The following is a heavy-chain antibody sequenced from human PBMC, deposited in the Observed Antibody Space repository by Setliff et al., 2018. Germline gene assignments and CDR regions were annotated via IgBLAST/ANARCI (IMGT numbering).Heavy chain of an antibody. CDR1: GYTLTELS. J-gene: IGHJ3*02. CDR2: FDPEDGET. CDR3: ATKRLYYNFWSGYSSADAFDI. D-gene: IGHD3-3*01. V-gene: IGHV1-24*01. Sequence: ASVKVSCKVSGYTLTELSRHWVRQAPGKGLEWMGGFDPEDGETIYAQKFQGRVTMTEDTSTDTAYMELSSLRSEDTAVYYCATKRLYYNFWSGYSSADAFDIWGQGTMVTVS.